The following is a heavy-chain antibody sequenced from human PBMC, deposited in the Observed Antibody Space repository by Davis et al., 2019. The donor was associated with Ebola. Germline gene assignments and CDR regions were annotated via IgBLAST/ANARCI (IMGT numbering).Heavy chain of an antibody. Sequence: SVKVSCKASGGTFTSYAISWVRQAPGQGLEWMGGIIPLFGTANYAQKFQDRVTITADESTSTSYMGLNSLRSDDTAVYYCARGGGGDSSGFQSWFETWGQGTLVTVSS. CDR3: ARGGGGDSSGFQSWFET. D-gene: IGHD3-22*01. CDR1: GGTFTSYA. J-gene: IGHJ5*02. CDR2: IIPLFGTA. V-gene: IGHV1-69*13.